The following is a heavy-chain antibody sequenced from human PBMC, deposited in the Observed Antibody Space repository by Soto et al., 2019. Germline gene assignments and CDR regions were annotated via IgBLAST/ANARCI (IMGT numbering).Heavy chain of an antibody. Sequence: SGGSLRLSCAASGFTFSSYSMNWVRQAPGKGLEWVSSISSSSSYIYYADSVKGRFTISRDNAKNSLYLQMNSLRAEDTAVYYCARDGIVVVPAAIIWGQGTLVTVSS. J-gene: IGHJ4*02. CDR1: GFTFSSYS. CDR3: ARDGIVVVPAAII. CDR2: ISSSSSYI. D-gene: IGHD2-2*01. V-gene: IGHV3-21*01.